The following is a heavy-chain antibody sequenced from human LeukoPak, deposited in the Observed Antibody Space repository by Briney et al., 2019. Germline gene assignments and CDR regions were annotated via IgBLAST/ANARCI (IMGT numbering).Heavy chain of an antibody. V-gene: IGHV1-69*13. CDR3: ARGYYYDSSGYYLHYYYYMDV. J-gene: IGHJ6*03. CDR1: GGTFSSYA. CDR2: IIPIFGTA. D-gene: IGHD3-22*01. Sequence: ASVKVSCKASGGTFSSYAISWVRQAPGQGLEWMGGIIPIFGTANYAQKFQGRVTITADESTSTAYMELSSLRSEDTAVYYCARGYYYDSSGYYLHYYYYMDVWGKGTTVTISS.